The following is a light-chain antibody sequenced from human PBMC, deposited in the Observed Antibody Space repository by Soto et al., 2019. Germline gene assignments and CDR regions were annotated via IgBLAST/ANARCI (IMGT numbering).Light chain of an antibody. Sequence: DIPMTQSPSSLSAYAGGRGTITCRAGQDIDFYLNWYQHKPGKAPKXLIYAASTLQAGVPSRFSGSWSGTDFTLTITSLQPEDLATYYCQQSFSNPLTFGGGTKVDIK. CDR2: AAS. CDR3: QQSFSNPLT. J-gene: IGKJ4*01. V-gene: IGKV1-39*01. CDR1: QDIDFY.